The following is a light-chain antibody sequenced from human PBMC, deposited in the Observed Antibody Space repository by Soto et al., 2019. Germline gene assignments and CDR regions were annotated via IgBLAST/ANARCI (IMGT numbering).Light chain of an antibody. V-gene: IGLV1-47*01. CDR3: AAWDDSLSGSYV. Sequence: QSVLTQPPSASGTPGQRVTISCSGGSSNIGKNYVYWYKQLPGTAPKLLIYRNNQRPSGVPDRFSGSKSGTSASLAISGLRSEDEADYYCAAWDDSLSGSYVFGTGTKVTVL. J-gene: IGLJ1*01. CDR2: RNN. CDR1: SSNIGKNY.